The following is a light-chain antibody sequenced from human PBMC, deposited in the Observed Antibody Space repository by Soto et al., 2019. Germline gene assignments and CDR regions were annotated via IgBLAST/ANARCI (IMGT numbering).Light chain of an antibody. CDR1: SNDVGSYNF. Sequence: QSALTQPASVSGSPGQSITISCTGTSNDVGSYNFVSWYQQHPGKAPKLMVYEVNNRPSGVSNRFSGSKPGNTASLTISGLQAEDEADYYCGSFTTTTTLYVFGTGTKLTVL. CDR2: EVN. CDR3: GSFTTTTTLYV. V-gene: IGLV2-14*01. J-gene: IGLJ1*01.